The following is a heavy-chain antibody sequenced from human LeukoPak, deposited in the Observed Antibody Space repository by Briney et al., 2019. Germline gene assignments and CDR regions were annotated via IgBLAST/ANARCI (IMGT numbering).Heavy chain of an antibody. V-gene: IGHV3-23*01. CDR3: ARAGHYDFWSGYYLGY. J-gene: IGHJ4*02. Sequence: PGGSLRLSSAASGFTFSSYAMSWVRQAPGKGLEWVSAISGSGGSTYYADSVKGRFTISRDNSKNALYLQMNSLRAEDTAVYYCARAGHYDFWSGYYLGYWGQGTLVTVSS. D-gene: IGHD3-3*01. CDR1: GFTFSSYA. CDR2: ISGSGGST.